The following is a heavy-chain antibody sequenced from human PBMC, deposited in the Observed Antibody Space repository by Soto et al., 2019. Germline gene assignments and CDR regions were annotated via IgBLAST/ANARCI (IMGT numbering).Heavy chain of an antibody. Sequence: SETLSLTCTVSGGSISSYYWSWIRQPPGKGLEWIGYIYYSGSTNYNPSLKSRVTISVDTSKNQFSLKLSSVTAADTAVYYCAIGMYCSGGSCWSYFDYWGQGTLVTVSS. CDR2: IYYSGST. CDR3: AIGMYCSGGSCWSYFDY. J-gene: IGHJ4*02. D-gene: IGHD2-15*01. CDR1: GGSISSYY. V-gene: IGHV4-59*08.